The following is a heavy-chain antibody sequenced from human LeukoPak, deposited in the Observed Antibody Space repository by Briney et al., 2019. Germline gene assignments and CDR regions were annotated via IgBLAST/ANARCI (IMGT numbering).Heavy chain of an antibody. D-gene: IGHD2-2*01. J-gene: IGHJ2*01. V-gene: IGHV1-69*04. CDR1: GYTFTDYY. CDR3: ARDRVVPADWYFDL. CDR2: IILILGIA. Sequence: GPSVKVSCKASGYTFTDYYMHWVRRAPGPGREWRRRIILILGIAKYTQTLQGRVKIPADKSPSTAYMELSSLRSEDTAVYYCARDRVVPADWYFDLWGRGTLVTVS.